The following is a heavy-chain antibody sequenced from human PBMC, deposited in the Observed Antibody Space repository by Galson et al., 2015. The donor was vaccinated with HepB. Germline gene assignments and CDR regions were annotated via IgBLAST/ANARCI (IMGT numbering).Heavy chain of an antibody. D-gene: IGHD6-13*01. CDR3: AKVGYLGAAAGIDYFDY. CDR2: ISYDESNK. CDR1: GFTFSSYA. J-gene: IGHJ4*02. V-gene: IGHV3-30*04. Sequence: SLRLSCAASGFTFSSYAMHWVRQAPGKGLEWVAVISYDESNKYYADSVKGRFTISRDNSKNTLYLQMNSLRAEDTAVYYCAKVGYLGAAAGIDYFDYWGQGTLVTVSS.